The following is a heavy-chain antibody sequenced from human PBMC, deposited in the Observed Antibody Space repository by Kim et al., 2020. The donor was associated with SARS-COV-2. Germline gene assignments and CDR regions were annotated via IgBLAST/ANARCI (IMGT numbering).Heavy chain of an antibody. J-gene: IGHJ3*02. CDR3: ASLRLRYFDGFRDAFDI. CDR2: INHSGST. V-gene: IGHV4-34*01. D-gene: IGHD3-9*01. CDR1: GGSFSGYY. Sequence: SETLSLTCAVYGGSFSGYYWSWIRQPPGKGLEWIGEINHSGSTNYNPSLKSRVTISVDTSKNQFSLKLSSVTAADTAVYYCASLRLRYFDGFRDAFDIWGQGTMVTVSS.